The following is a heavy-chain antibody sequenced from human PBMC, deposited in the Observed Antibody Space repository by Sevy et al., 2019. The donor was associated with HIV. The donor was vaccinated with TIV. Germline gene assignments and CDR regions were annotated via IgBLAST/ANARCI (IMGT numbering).Heavy chain of an antibody. D-gene: IGHD4-17*01. Sequence: SETLSLTCTVSGYSISSGYYWGWIRQPPGKGLQWIGSIFHTGTTYYNPSLNSRLTISLDTSKNQLSLNMTSVTAADTAVYYCARAGLYPYGLRFDYWGQGSLVTVSS. CDR1: GYSISSGYY. CDR2: IFHTGTT. CDR3: ARAGLYPYGLRFDY. V-gene: IGHV4-38-2*02. J-gene: IGHJ4*02.